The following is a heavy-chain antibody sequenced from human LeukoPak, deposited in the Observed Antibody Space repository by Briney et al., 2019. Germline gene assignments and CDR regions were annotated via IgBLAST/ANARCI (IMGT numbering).Heavy chain of an antibody. Sequence: PGGSLRLSCAASGFTFSSYAMHWVRQAPGKGLVWVATIIQDGSAKNYVDSVKGRSTISRDNAKNSLYLQMDSLRAEDTAVYYCARVTSYFYNTSGDYYFDYWGQGTLVTVSS. V-gene: IGHV3-7*04. CDR3: ARVTSYFYNTSGDYYFDY. CDR1: GFTFSSYA. J-gene: IGHJ4*02. CDR2: IIQDGSAK. D-gene: IGHD3-22*01.